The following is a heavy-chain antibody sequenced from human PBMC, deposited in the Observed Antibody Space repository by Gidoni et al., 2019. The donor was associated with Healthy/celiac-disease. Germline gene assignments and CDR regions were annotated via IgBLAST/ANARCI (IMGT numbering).Heavy chain of an antibody. CDR2: ISGSGGST. CDR3: GRYPYYFDY. D-gene: IGHD3-16*02. Sequence: EVQLLESGGGLVPPGGSLGLAGGASGFTFSSEAMTWGRQAPGKGLGWVSAISGSGGSTYYAVSVKCRFTISRDNSKTTLYLQMNSLRAEDTAVYYCGRYPYYFDYWGQGTLVTVSS. CDR1: GFTFSSEA. V-gene: IGHV3-23*01. J-gene: IGHJ4*02.